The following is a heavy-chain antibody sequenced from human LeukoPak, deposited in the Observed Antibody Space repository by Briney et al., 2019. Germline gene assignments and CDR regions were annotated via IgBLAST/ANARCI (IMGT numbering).Heavy chain of an antibody. Sequence: SVKVSCKASGGTFSSYAISWVRQAPGQGLEWMGGIIPIFGTANYAQKFQGRVTITTDESTSTAYMELSSLRPEDTAVYYCARDGGTYDSSGYYSHNWFDPWGQGTLVTVSS. CDR2: IIPIFGTA. J-gene: IGHJ5*02. V-gene: IGHV1-69*05. D-gene: IGHD3-22*01. CDR3: ARDGGTYDSSGYYSHNWFDP. CDR1: GGTFSSYA.